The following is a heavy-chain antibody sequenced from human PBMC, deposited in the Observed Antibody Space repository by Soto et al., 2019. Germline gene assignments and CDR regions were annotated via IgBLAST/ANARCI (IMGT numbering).Heavy chain of an antibody. Sequence: QVQLVQSGAEVKKPGASVKVSCKASGYTFTSYGISWVRQAPGQGLEWMGWISAYNGNTNYAQKLQGRVTMTTDTSPSTAYMELRSLRSDDTAVYYCARDLPPTYDFWSGYYYYYYYGMDVWGQGTTVTVSS. V-gene: IGHV1-18*01. CDR2: ISAYNGNT. D-gene: IGHD3-3*01. J-gene: IGHJ6*02. CDR1: GYTFTSYG. CDR3: ARDLPPTYDFWSGYYYYYYYGMDV.